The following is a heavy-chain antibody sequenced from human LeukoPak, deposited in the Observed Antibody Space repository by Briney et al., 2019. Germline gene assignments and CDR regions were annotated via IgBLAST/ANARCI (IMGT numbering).Heavy chain of an antibody. CDR3: ATRSSTLAAARCFDD. CDR2: IDHRGSS. V-gene: IGHV4-34*01. J-gene: IGHJ4*03. CDR1: GESFSAYF. D-gene: IGHD6-6*01. Sequence: PSETLSLTCAVHGESFSAYFWSWIRHVPGKGLEWIGEIDHRGSSNYNPPLNSRATISVDTSKNHFSLSLTCVSAADTAVYYCATRSSTLAAARCFDDWGQGTVVTVSS.